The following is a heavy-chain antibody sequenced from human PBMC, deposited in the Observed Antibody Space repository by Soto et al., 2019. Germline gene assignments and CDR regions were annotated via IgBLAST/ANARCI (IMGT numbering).Heavy chain of an antibody. V-gene: IGHV1-46*01. D-gene: IGHD2-2*02. J-gene: IGHJ6*02. CDR3: ARDAYLASGVPAAILREYYYYYGMDA. Sequence: ASVKVSCKASGYTFTSYYMHWVRQAAGQGREWMGIINPSGGSTSYAQKFQGRVTMTRDTSTSTVYMELSSLRSEDTAVYYCARDAYLASGVPAAILREYYYYYGMDAWGQGTTVTVSS. CDR1: GYTFTSYY. CDR2: INPSGGST.